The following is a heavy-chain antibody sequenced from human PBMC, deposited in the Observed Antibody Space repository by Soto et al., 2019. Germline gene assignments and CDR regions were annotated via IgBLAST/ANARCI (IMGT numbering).Heavy chain of an antibody. V-gene: IGHV4-31*03. CDR2: IYYSGST. CDR3: ARESVSSSWENYGMDV. D-gene: IGHD6-13*01. CDR1: GGSISSSSYY. Sequence: SETLSLTCTVSGGSISSSSYYWGWIRQHPGKGLEWIGYIYYSGSTYYNPSLKSRVTISVDTSKNQFSLKLSSVTAADTAVYYCARESVSSSWENYGMDVWGQGTTVTVSS. J-gene: IGHJ6*02.